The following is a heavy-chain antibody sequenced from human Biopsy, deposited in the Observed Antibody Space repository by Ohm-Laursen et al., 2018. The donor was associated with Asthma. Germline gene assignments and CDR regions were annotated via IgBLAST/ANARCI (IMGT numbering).Heavy chain of an antibody. V-gene: IGHV4-59*11. CDR3: AGLADCSGGACYSYSWFDP. CDR2: VSHTGST. Sequence: SETLSLTCTVSGGSIRSHDWTWIRLPPGKGLEYIGDVSHTGSTNYNPSLKSRVTMSLDTSKNQFSLRLTSVTPADTAVYYCAGLADCSGGACYSYSWFDPWGQGTRVTVSS. CDR1: GGSIRSHD. D-gene: IGHD2-15*01. J-gene: IGHJ5*02.